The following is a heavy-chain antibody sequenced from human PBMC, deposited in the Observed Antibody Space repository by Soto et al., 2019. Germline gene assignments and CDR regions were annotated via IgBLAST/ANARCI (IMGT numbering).Heavy chain of an antibody. CDR2: ISAYNGNT. V-gene: IGHV1-18*01. CDR3: ARDNDYGAPLADYYDYGMDV. J-gene: IGHJ6*02. CDR1: GYTFTSYG. Sequence: QVQLVQSGAEVKKPGASVKVSCKASGYTFTSYGISWVRQAPGQGLEWMGWISAYNGNTNYAQKLQGRVTMTTDTSTITAYMELRSLRSDDTAVYYCARDNDYGAPLADYYDYGMDVWGQGTTVTVSS. D-gene: IGHD4-17*01.